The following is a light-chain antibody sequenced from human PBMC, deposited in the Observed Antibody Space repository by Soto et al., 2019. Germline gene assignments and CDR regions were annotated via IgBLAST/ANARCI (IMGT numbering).Light chain of an antibody. V-gene: IGKV3-15*01. CDR1: QSVSSN. J-gene: IGKJ2*01. CDR2: GAS. CDR3: QHYNNWPFT. Sequence: EIVMTQSPATLSVSPGERATLSCRASQSVSSNLAWYQQKPGQAPTLLIYGASARATGIPVRFSGSRSGTEFTLTISSLQSEDFAVYYCQHYNNWPFTFGQGNKLEI.